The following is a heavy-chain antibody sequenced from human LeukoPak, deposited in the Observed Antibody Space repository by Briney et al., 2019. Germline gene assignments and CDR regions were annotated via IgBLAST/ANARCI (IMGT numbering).Heavy chain of an antibody. Sequence: SETLSLTCTVSGYSISSGYYWGWIRQPPGKGLDWIGSIYHSGSTYYNPSLKSRVTISVDTSKNQFSLKLSSVTAADTAVYYCARVGITIFGVDWYYFDYWGQGTLVTVSS. V-gene: IGHV4-38-2*02. D-gene: IGHD3-3*01. CDR3: ARVGITIFGVDWYYFDY. CDR1: GYSISSGYY. CDR2: IYHSGST. J-gene: IGHJ4*02.